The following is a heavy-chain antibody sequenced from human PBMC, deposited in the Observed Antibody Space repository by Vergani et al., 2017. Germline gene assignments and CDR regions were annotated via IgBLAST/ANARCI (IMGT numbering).Heavy chain of an antibody. CDR2: FYHSGST. J-gene: IGHJ4*02. CDR3: TRQPQEGASGPPSVPT. D-gene: IGHD5-12*01. V-gene: IGHV4-38-2*01. CDR1: GYSIWHGYY. Sequence: QVQLQESGPGLVAPSETLSPTFAVSGYSIWHGYYWGWIRQPPGKGLEWIGSFYHSGSTHYNPSLKSRVTISVDTSKNDFSLKVTPVTAADTAVYYCTRQPQEGASGPPSVPTWGQGISVIVSS.